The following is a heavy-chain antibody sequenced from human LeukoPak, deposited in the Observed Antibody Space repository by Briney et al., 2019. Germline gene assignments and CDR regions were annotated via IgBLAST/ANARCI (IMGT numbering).Heavy chain of an antibody. D-gene: IGHD2-2*01. CDR2: ISSSSSTI. CDR3: ARVGYCSSTSCRYFDY. CDR1: GFTFSSYA. Sequence: GGSLRLSCAASGFTFSSYAMSWVRQAPGKGLEWVSYISSSSSTIYYADSVKGRFTISRDNAKNSLYLQMNSLRAEDTAVYYCARVGYCSSTSCRYFDYWGQGTLVTVSS. V-gene: IGHV3-48*01. J-gene: IGHJ4*02.